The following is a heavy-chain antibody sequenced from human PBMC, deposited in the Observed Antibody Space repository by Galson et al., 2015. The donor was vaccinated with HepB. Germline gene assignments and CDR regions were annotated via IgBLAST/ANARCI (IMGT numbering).Heavy chain of an antibody. CDR1: GGTFSSYA. V-gene: IGHV1-69*13. D-gene: IGHD6-19*01. CDR2: IIPIFGTA. J-gene: IGHJ4*02. Sequence: SVKVSCKASGGTFSSYAISWVRQAPGQGLEWMGGIIPIFGTANYAQKFQGRVTITADESTSTAYMELSSLRSEDTAVYYCARKVAVAGTNQGSFDYWSQGTLVTVSS. CDR3: ARKVAVAGTNQGSFDY.